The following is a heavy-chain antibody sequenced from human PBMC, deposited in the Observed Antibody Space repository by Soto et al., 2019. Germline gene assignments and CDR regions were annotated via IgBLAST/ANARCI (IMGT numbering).Heavy chain of an antibody. D-gene: IGHD2-2*01. CDR1: GYTFTSYG. V-gene: IGHV1-18*01. CDR2: ISAYNGNT. Sequence: ASVKVSRKASGYTFTSYGISWVRQAPGRGLEWMGWISAYNGNTNYAQKLQGRVTMTTDTSTSTAYMELRSLRSDDTAVYYCARNIVVVPAANYDDYWGQGTLVTVSS. CDR3: ARNIVVVPAANYDDY. J-gene: IGHJ4*02.